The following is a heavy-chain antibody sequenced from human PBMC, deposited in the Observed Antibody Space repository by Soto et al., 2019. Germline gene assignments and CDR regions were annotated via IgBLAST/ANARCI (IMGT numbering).Heavy chain of an antibody. CDR2: ISWDGGST. V-gene: IGHV3-43*01. D-gene: IGHD5-18*01. J-gene: IGHJ4*02. CDR1: GFTFDDYT. CDR3: AKDIGTDTAMTYFDY. Sequence: GGSLRLSCAASGFTFDDYTMHWVRQAPGKGLEWVSLISWDGGSTYYADSVKGRFTISRDNSKNSLYLQMNSLRTEDTALYYCAKDIGTDTAMTYFDYWGQGTLVTVSS.